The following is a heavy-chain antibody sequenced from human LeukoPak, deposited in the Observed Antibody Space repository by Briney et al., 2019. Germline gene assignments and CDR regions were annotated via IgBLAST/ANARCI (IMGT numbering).Heavy chain of an antibody. CDR3: AKGVYRDSLGVVDY. V-gene: IGHV3-23*01. CDR2: ISGSGGTT. CDR1: GFTFNNYA. D-gene: IGHD4-17*01. J-gene: IGHJ4*02. Sequence: GGSLRLSCAASGFTFNNYAMSWVRQAPGKGLEWVSAISGSGGTTYYADSVKGRVTISRDEGKKTVDVERNSLRAEDTAVYYCAKGVYRDSLGVVDYWGQGTLVTVSS.